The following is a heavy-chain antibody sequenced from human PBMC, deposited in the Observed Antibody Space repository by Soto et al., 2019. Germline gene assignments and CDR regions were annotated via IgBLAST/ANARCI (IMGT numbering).Heavy chain of an antibody. Sequence: GGSLRLSCAASGFTFSSYAMSWVRQMPGKGLEWMGIIYPGDSDTRYSPSFQGQVTISADKSISTAYLQWSSLKASDTAMYYCARAWDSGYDEYYFDCWGQGTLVTVSS. CDR1: GFTFSSYA. V-gene: IGHV5-51*01. CDR2: IYPGDSDT. J-gene: IGHJ4*02. CDR3: ARAWDSGYDEYYFDC. D-gene: IGHD5-12*01.